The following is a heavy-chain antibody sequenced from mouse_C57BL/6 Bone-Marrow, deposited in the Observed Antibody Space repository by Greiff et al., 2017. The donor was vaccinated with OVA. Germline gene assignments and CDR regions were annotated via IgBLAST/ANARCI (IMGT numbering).Heavy chain of an antibody. D-gene: IGHD3-3*01. Sequence: VQLQQPGAELVKPGASVKMSCKASGYTFTSYWITWVKQRPGQGLEWIGDIYPGSGSTNYNQKFKGKATLTVDTSSSTAYMQLSSLTSEDSAVYYCARGGPDFDYWGQGTTLTVSS. CDR2: IYPGSGST. J-gene: IGHJ2*01. V-gene: IGHV1-55*01. CDR1: GYTFTSYW. CDR3: ARGGPDFDY.